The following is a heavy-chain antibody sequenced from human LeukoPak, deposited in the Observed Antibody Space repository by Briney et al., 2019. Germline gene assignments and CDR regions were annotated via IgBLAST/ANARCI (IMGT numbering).Heavy chain of an antibody. V-gene: IGHV4-31*03. CDR1: GGSISSGGYY. J-gene: IGHJ4*02. CDR3: ARDQDIVLMVYGYYDY. Sequence: SETLSLTCTVSGGSISSGGYYWSWIRQHPGKGLEWIGYIYYSGSTYYNPSLKSRVTISVDTSKNQFSLKLSSVTAADTAVYYCARDQDIVLMVYGYYDYWGQGTLVTVSS. CDR2: IYYSGST. D-gene: IGHD2-8*01.